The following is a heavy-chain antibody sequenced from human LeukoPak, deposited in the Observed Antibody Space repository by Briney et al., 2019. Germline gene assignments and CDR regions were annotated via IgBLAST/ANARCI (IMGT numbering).Heavy chain of an antibody. Sequence: GGSLRLSRAASGFTFGSYWMHWVRQAPGKGLVWVSRISADGSIITYTDSVKGRFTISRDNGDNTLYLQVNSLRVEDTAVYYCARETGDQLDYWGQGILVTVSA. V-gene: IGHV3-74*03. D-gene: IGHD7-27*01. CDR2: ISADGSII. CDR1: GFTFGSYW. CDR3: ARETGDQLDY. J-gene: IGHJ4*02.